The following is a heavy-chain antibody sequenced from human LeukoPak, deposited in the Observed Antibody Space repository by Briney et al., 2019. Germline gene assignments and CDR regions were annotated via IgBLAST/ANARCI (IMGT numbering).Heavy chain of an antibody. V-gene: IGHV1-69*13. Sequence: GASVKVSCKASGGTFSSYAISWVRQAPGQGLEWMGGIIPIFGTANYAQKFQGRVTITADESTSTAYMELSSLRSEDTAVYYCARGAWVETAATGTLRDYYYYYYMDVWGKGTTVTISS. CDR2: IIPIFGTA. J-gene: IGHJ6*03. D-gene: IGHD2-15*01. CDR3: ARGAWVETAATGTLRDYYYYYYMDV. CDR1: GGTFSSYA.